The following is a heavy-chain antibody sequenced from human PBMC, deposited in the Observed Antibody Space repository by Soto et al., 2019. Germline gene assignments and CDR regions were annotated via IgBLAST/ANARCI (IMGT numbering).Heavy chain of an antibody. CDR2: IYHSGST. CDR3: ASDRWSIVVATPAFDI. Sequence: QVQLQESGPGLVKPSGTLSLTCAVSGGSISSSNWWSWVRQPPGKGLEGIGEIYHSGSTNYNPSLQSRVNISVDKSKNQYSLKMSSVTAADTAVYYCASDRWSIVVATPAFDIWGQGTMVTVSS. CDR1: GGSISSSNW. D-gene: IGHD1-26*01. J-gene: IGHJ3*02. V-gene: IGHV4-4*02.